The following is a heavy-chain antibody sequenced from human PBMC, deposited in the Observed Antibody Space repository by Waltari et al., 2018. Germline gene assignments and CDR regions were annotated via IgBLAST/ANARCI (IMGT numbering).Heavy chain of an antibody. CDR1: VLTFSRYW. D-gene: IGHD2-2*01. CDR3: AKSRGFEY. Sequence: EVQLVESGGGLVQPGGSLRLSCGASVLTFSRYWMSWVRQTPGKGMEWVANINYDGRQKYYVDSVKGRFTISRDNAKNSVYLQMNSLRVEDTAVYYCAKSRGFEYWGQGALITVSS. V-gene: IGHV3-7*01. J-gene: IGHJ4*02. CDR2: INYDGRQK.